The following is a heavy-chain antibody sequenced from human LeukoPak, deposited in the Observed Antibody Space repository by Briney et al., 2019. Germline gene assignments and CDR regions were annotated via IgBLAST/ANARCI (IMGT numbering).Heavy chain of an antibody. J-gene: IGHJ4*02. CDR1: GFTFDDYG. Sequence: GGSLRLSCAASGFTFDDYGMSWVRQAPGKGLEWVSGINWNGGSTSYGDSVRGRFTISRDNAKNSLYLQMNSLRAEHTALYYCARDLAFHYDSSGHTFDYWGQGTLVTVSS. CDR3: ARDLAFHYDSSGHTFDY. CDR2: INWNGGST. V-gene: IGHV3-20*04. D-gene: IGHD3-22*01.